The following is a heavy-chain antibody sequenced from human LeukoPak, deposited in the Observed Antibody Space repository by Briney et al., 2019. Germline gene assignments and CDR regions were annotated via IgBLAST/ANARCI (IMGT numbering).Heavy chain of an antibody. CDR3: AKDIGTGWDLDY. V-gene: IGHV3-43*02. CDR2: IRGDANTR. D-gene: IGHD1-26*01. J-gene: IGHJ4*02. Sequence: GGSLRLSCAASGFIFDNYAMHWVRQAPGKGPEWLSLIRGDANTRYYGDSMKGRITISRDNSKNSLYLHMNSLRTEDTALYYCAKDIGTGWDLDYWGQGTLVTVSS. CDR1: GFIFDNYA.